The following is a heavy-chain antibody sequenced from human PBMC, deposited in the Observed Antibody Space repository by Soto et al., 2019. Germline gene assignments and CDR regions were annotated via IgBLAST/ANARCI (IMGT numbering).Heavy chain of an antibody. V-gene: IGHV3-33*01. CDR3: AGDFFERRAVAYGMAF. D-gene: IGHD3-10*01. Sequence: QVQLVESGGGVVQPGRSLRLSCAASGFTFSSYGMHWVRQAPGKGLEWVAVIWYDGSNKYYADSVKGRFTISRDNSKNTLYLQMNRLRAEDTAVYYCAGDFFERRAVAYGMAFWGQGTTVTVS. CDR1: GFTFSSYG. J-gene: IGHJ6*02. CDR2: IWYDGSNK.